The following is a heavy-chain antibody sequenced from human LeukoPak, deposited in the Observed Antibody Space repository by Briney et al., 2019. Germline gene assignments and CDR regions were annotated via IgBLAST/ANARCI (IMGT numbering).Heavy chain of an antibody. J-gene: IGHJ4*02. Sequence: SVKVSCKASGGTFSSYAISWVRQAPGQGLEWMGRIIPILGIANYAQKFQGRVTITADKSTSTASMELSSLRSEDKAVDYCAREYYCDSSGYYSHFDYWGQGTLVTVSS. CDR3: AREYYCDSSGYYSHFDY. CDR1: GGTFSSYA. CDR2: IIPILGIA. D-gene: IGHD3-22*01. V-gene: IGHV1-69*04.